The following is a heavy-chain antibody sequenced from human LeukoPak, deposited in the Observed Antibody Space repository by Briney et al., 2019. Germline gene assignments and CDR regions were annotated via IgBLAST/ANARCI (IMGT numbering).Heavy chain of an antibody. CDR3: AKVVDI. CDR1: GFTFSNYA. CDR2: LSGGGGVT. D-gene: IGHD1-26*01. Sequence: GGSLRLSCAASGFTFSNYAMTWLRQAPGKGLEWISTLSGGGGVTYYADSVKGRFTISRDNSKNTLCLQVNSLRAEDTAVYYCAKVVDIWGQGTMVTVSS. V-gene: IGHV3-23*01. J-gene: IGHJ3*02.